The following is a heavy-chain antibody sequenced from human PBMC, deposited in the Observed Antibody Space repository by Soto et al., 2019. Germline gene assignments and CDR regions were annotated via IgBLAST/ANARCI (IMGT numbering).Heavy chain of an antibody. D-gene: IGHD4-17*01. CDR3: AKDYGDYVGYCFDP. CDR2: ISGSGGNT. J-gene: IGHJ5*02. Sequence: PGGSLRLSYAASGFTFSSYAMSWVRQAPGKGLEWVSAISGSGGNTYYADSVKGRFTISRDNSKNTLYLQMNSLRAEDTAVYYCAKDYGDYVGYCFDPWGQGTLVTVSS. CDR1: GFTFSSYA. V-gene: IGHV3-23*01.